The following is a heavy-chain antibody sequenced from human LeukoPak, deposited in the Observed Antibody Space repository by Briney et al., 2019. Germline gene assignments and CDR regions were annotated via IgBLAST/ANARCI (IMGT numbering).Heavy chain of an antibody. CDR1: GFTFSSYW. D-gene: IGHD1-26*01. CDR2: ISGSGGST. CDR3: AKDLRGSEYYFDY. V-gene: IGHV3-23*01. Sequence: GGSLRLSCAASGFTFSSYWMSWVRQAPGKGLEWVSAISGSGGSTYYADSVKGRFTISRDNSKNTLYLQMNSLRAEDTAVCYCAKDLRGSEYYFDYWGQGTLVTVSS. J-gene: IGHJ4*02.